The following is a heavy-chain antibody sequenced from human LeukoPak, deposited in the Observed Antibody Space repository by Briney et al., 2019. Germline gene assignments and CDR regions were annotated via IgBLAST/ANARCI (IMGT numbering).Heavy chain of an antibody. D-gene: IGHD2-2*01. J-gene: IGHJ5*02. CDR3: ARRLTQYDCFDP. CDR1: GDSVSSNSVT. Sequence: SQTLSLTCAISGDSVSSNSVTWNWIRQSPSRGLEWLGRTYYRSTWYNDYAVSVSGRITVNPDTSKNQFSLHLNSVTPEDTAVYHCARRLTQYDCFDPWGQGILVTVSS. V-gene: IGHV6-1*01. CDR2: TYYRSTWYN.